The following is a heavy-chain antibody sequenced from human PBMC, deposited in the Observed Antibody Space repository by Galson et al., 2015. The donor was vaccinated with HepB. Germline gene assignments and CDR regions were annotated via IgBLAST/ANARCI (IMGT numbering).Heavy chain of an antibody. CDR2: INPNSGGT. D-gene: IGHD2-15*01. CDR1: GYTFTGYY. V-gene: IGHV1-2*02. J-gene: IGHJ6*02. Sequence: SVKVSCKASGYTFTGYYMHWVRQAPGQGLEWMGWINPNSGGTNYAQKFQGRVTMTRDTSISTAYMELSRLRSDDTAVYYCARGGGSYKGLYSYYGMDVWGQGTTVTVSS. CDR3: ARGGGSYKGLYSYYGMDV.